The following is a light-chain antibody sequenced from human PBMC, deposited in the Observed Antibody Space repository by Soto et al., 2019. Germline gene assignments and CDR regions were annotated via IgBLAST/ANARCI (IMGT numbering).Light chain of an antibody. CDR2: DVS. J-gene: IGLJ1*01. V-gene: IGLV2-14*01. Sequence: QSALTQPASVSGSPGQSITISCTGTSSDVGGYNYVSWYQQHPGEAPKHLIYDVSNRPSGVSNRFSGSKSGNTASLTISGLQAEDEADYYCSSYRSSSTVYVFGTGTKLTVL. CDR3: SSYRSSSTVYV. CDR1: SSDVGGYNY.